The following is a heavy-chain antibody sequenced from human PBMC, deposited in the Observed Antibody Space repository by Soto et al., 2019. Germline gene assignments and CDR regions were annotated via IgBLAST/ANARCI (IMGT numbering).Heavy chain of an antibody. CDR1: GYTFTSYD. CDR3: ASRSYDFWSGYRPHYYYYYYMDV. J-gene: IGHJ6*03. Sequence: ASVKVSCKASGYTFTSYDINWVRQATGQGLEWMGWMNPNSGNTGYAQKFQGRVTMTRNTSISTAYMELSSLRSEDTAVYYCASRSYDFWSGYRPHYYYYYYMDVWGKGTKVTVSS. CDR2: MNPNSGNT. D-gene: IGHD3-3*01. V-gene: IGHV1-8*01.